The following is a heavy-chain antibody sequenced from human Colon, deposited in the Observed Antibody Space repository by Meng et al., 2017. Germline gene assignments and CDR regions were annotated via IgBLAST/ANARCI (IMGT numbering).Heavy chain of an antibody. CDR1: GFTFSSYA. CDR3: ARDLGWAHFAY. CDR2: ISYDGSNK. Sequence: GESLKISCAASGFTFSSYAMHWVRQAPGKGLEWVAIISYDGSNKYYADSVKGRFTISRDISKNTLYLQMNSLRAEDTAVYYCARDLGWAHFAYWGQGTLV. J-gene: IGHJ4*02. D-gene: IGHD6-19*01. V-gene: IGHV3-30*01.